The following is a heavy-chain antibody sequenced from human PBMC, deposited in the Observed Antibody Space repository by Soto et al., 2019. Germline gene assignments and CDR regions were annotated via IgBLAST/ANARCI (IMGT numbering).Heavy chain of an antibody. D-gene: IGHD2-2*02. CDR2: IIPIFGSP. Sequence: QVQLVQSGAEVKKPGSSVRVSCKASGGTLRSHAINWVRQAPGQGLEWMGGIIPIFGSPNYAQKFQGRVTITADESSITAYMELSSLRSEDTXXXXXXXXXEIPYYHGMDVWGQGTTVTXXS. CDR1: GGTLRSHA. J-gene: IGHJ6*02. V-gene: IGHV1-69*01. CDR3: XXXXEIPYYHGMDV.